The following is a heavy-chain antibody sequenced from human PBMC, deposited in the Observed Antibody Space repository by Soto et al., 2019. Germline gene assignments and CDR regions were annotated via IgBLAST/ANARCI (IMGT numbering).Heavy chain of an antibody. Sequence: QVQLVQSGADVREPGSSVKVSCKATGYRFGDYAIAWVRQAPGLGLEYMGGIVPNFGTPNYAQNVRDKVTISADALTNTVFLQLASLTSNDTAVYFCARGKTRVTAYTAFDVRGLGTLVTVSS. CDR3: ARGKTRVTAYTAFDV. CDR1: GYRFGDYA. V-gene: IGHV1-69*01. CDR2: IVPNFGTP. J-gene: IGHJ4*02. D-gene: IGHD2-21*02.